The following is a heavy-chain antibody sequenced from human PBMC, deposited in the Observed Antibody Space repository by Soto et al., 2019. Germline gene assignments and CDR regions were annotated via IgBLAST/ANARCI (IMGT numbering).Heavy chain of an antibody. CDR2: IWYDGSNK. Sequence: GGSLRLSCAASGFTFSSYGMHWVRQAPGKGLEWVAVIWYDGSNKYYADSVKGGFTISRDNSKNTLYLQMNSLRAEDTAVYYCAREPVLRFLEWLSISHYGMDVWGQGTTVTVSS. J-gene: IGHJ6*02. CDR1: GFTFSSYG. D-gene: IGHD3-3*01. V-gene: IGHV3-33*01. CDR3: AREPVLRFLEWLSISHYGMDV.